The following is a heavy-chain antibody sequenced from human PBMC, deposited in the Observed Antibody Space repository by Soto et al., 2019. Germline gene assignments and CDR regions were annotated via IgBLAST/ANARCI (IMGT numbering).Heavy chain of an antibody. CDR2: TYYSGST. J-gene: IGHJ4*02. D-gene: IGHD3-22*01. CDR3: ATHRDYYDSRRYFDY. V-gene: IGHV4-39*01. CDR1: GGSISSGSYY. Sequence: SETLSLTCTVSGGSISSGSYYWAWIRQPPGKGLEWIGSTYYSGSTYYNPSLKSRVTISVDTSKNQFSLKLSSVTAADTAVYYCATHRDYYDSRRYFDYWGQGTLVTVS.